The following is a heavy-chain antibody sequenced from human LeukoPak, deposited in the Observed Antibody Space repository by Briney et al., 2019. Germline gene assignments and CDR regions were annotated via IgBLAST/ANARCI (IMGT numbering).Heavy chain of an antibody. Sequence: NPGGSLRLSCAASGFTFSSYAMHWVRQAPGKGLEWVAVISYDGSNKYYADSVKGRFTISRDNSKNTLYLQMNSLRAEDTAVYYCARDYYDSNGYYPYYYYYYYMDVWGKGTTVTVSS. CDR2: ISYDGSNK. D-gene: IGHD3-22*01. J-gene: IGHJ6*03. CDR3: ARDYYDSNGYYPYYYYYYYMDV. V-gene: IGHV3-30*01. CDR1: GFTFSSYA.